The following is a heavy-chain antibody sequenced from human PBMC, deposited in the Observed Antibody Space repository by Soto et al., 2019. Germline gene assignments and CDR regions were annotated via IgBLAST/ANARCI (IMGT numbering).Heavy chain of an antibody. CDR1: GFTFSSYA. Sequence: LRLSCAASGFTFSSYAMSWVRQAPGKGLEWVSAISGSGGSTYYADSVKGRFTISRDNSKNTLYLQMNSLRAEDTAVYYCAKTRRGYDFWSGPPDALDIWGQGTMVTV. CDR3: AKTRRGYDFWSGPPDALDI. CDR2: ISGSGGST. V-gene: IGHV3-23*01. J-gene: IGHJ3*02. D-gene: IGHD3-3*01.